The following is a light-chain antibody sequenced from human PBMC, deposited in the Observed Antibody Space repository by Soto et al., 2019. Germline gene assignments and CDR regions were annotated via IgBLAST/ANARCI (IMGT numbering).Light chain of an antibody. J-gene: IGLJ2*01. Sequence: QSVLTQPPSVSGAPGQRVTISCTGSSSNIGAGYDVHWYQQLPGTAPKLLIYGNNNRPSGVSNRFSGSKSGNTASLTISGLQAEDEADYYCNSYSTSSTPLVFGGGTKLTVL. CDR3: NSYSTSSTPLV. CDR2: GNN. CDR1: SSNIGAGYD. V-gene: IGLV1-40*01.